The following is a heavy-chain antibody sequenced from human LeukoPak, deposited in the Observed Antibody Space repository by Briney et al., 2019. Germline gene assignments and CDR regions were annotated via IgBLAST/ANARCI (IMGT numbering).Heavy chain of an antibody. D-gene: IGHD6-13*01. CDR3: ARDSSSWSDYYYYYMDV. CDR1: GYTFTGYY. V-gene: IGHV1-2*02. CDR2: INPNSGDT. Sequence: ASVKVSCKASGYTFTGYYLHWVRQAPGQGLEWMAWINPNSGDTNFAQKFQGRVTMTRDTSISTAYMELSRLRSDDTAVYYCARDSSSWSDYYYYYMDVWGKGTTVTVSS. J-gene: IGHJ6*03.